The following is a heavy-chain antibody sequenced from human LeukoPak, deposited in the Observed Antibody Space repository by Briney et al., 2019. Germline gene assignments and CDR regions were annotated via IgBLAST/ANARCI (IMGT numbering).Heavy chain of an antibody. V-gene: IGHV3-30*04. J-gene: IGHJ3*02. Sequence: QPGRSLRLSCAASGFTFSSYAMHWVRQAPGKGLEWVAVISYDGSNKYYADSVKGRFTISRDNSKNTLYLQMNSLRAEDTAVYYCARDLPRITMVRGVTSAETDAFDIWGQGTMVTVSS. CDR3: ARDLPRITMVRGVTSAETDAFDI. CDR1: GFTFSSYA. CDR2: ISYDGSNK. D-gene: IGHD3-10*01.